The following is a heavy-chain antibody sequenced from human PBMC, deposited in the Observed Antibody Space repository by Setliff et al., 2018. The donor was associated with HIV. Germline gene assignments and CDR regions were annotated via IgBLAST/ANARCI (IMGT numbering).Heavy chain of an antibody. CDR2: INGNTLYI. CDR1: GFPFSLYS. V-gene: IGHV3-21*06. D-gene: IGHD6-13*01. Sequence: LSCTASGFPFSLYSMNWVRQTPGRGLEWVSSINGNTLYISYAASVRRRFTISRDNAKGSLYLQLTSLRPEDTGVYFCARVGSSTSLDYWGQGILVTVSS. CDR3: ARVGSSTSLDY. J-gene: IGHJ4*02.